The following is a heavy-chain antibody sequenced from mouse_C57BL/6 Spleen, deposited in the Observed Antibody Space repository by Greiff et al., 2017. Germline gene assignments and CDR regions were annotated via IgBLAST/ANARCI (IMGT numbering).Heavy chain of an antibody. CDR3: ARGRFYDGYSDY. Sequence: VHVKQSGPELVKPGASVKIPCKASGYTFTDYNMDWVKQSHGKSLEWIGDINPNNGGTIYNQKFKGKATLTVDKSSSTAYMELRSLISEDTAVYYCARGRFYDGYSDYWGQGTTLTVSS. CDR2: INPNNGGT. V-gene: IGHV1-18*01. J-gene: IGHJ2*01. D-gene: IGHD2-3*01. CDR1: GYTFTDYN.